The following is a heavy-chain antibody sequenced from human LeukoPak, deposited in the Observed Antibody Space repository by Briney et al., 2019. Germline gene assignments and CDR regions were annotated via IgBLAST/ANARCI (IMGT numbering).Heavy chain of an antibody. CDR3: ARGWRQWLVRGWFDP. J-gene: IGHJ5*02. D-gene: IGHD6-19*01. Sequence: GRSLRLSCAASGFTFSSYAMHWVRQAPGKGLEWVAVISYDGSNKYYADSVKGRFTISRDNSKNTLYLQMNSLRAEDTAVYYCARGWRQWLVRGWFDPWGQGTLVTVSS. V-gene: IGHV3-30-3*01. CDR2: ISYDGSNK. CDR1: GFTFSSYA.